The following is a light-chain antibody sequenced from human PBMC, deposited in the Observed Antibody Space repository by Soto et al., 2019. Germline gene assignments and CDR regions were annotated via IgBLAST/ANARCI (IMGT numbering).Light chain of an antibody. CDR3: HQRYIWPPLT. Sequence: EIVLTQSPATLSLSPGERATLSCRASQSVENYLAWFQQKRGQAPRLLIYDTSNRAAGIPDRFSGTGSETDFTLTISSLDPEDSAVYYCHQRYIWPPLTFGGWTKVEIK. CDR1: QSVENY. J-gene: IGKJ4*01. CDR2: DTS. V-gene: IGKV3-11*01.